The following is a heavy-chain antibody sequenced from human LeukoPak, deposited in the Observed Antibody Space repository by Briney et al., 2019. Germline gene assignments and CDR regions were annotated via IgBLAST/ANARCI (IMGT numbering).Heavy chain of an antibody. D-gene: IGHD3-10*01. Sequence: GGSLRLSCAASGFTFSRYWMHWVRQPPGKGLVWVSRIISPESGTIYADSVKGRFTISGDNAKNTLYLQMNSLRAEDTAVYYCATGIGNYYEYWGQGTLVTVSS. CDR3: ATGIGNYYEY. J-gene: IGHJ4*02. V-gene: IGHV3-74*01. CDR1: GFTFSRYW. CDR2: IISPESGT.